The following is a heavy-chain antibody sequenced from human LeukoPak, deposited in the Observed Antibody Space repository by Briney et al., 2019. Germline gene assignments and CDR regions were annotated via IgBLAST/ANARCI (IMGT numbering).Heavy chain of an antibody. V-gene: IGHV3-66*02. CDR1: GFTVSSNY. CDR3: ARLKYYDFWSGYYPRYFDY. D-gene: IGHD3-3*01. Sequence: PGGSLRLSCAASGFTVSSNYMSWVRQAPWKGLEWVSVIYSGGSTYYADSVKGRFTISRDNSKNTLYLQMNSLRAEDTAVYYCARLKYYDFWSGYYPRYFDYWGQGTLVTVSS. J-gene: IGHJ4*02. CDR2: IYSGGST.